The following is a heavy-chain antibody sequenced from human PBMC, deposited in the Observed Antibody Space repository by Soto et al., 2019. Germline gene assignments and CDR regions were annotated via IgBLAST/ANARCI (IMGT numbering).Heavy chain of an antibody. CDR2: VYWDGEK. CDR1: GFSLSTSGVG. J-gene: IGHJ4*01. CDR3: AHGPTCWSTSCFYFDD. D-gene: IGHD2-2*01. Sequence: QITLKESGPTLVKPTQTLTLTCTFSGFSLSTSGVGVGWVRQPPGKALEWLALVYWDGEKRYSPSLKGRLTIYKGNSTIQVVLTMTNVDPVGIATYYCAHGPTCWSTSCFYFDDWGHGILITVSS. V-gene: IGHV2-5*02.